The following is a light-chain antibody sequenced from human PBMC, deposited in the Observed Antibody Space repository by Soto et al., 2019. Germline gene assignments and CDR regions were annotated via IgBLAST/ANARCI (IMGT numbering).Light chain of an antibody. V-gene: IGKV3-15*01. Sequence: EIVMTYQPPAAAVVYSEEGATLSCRASQSVSSKLAWYQQKPGQAPRLLIYCASTRATGIPDRFSGSGSGTEFTLTISSLQAEDFAVYYCQQCQILPRPFGGRTKVAIK. CDR2: CAS. CDR1: QSVSSK. CDR3: QQCQILPRP. J-gene: IGKJ4*01.